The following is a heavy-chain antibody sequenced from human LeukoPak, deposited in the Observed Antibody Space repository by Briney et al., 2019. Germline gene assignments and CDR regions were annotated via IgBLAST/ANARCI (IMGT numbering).Heavy chain of an antibody. J-gene: IGHJ4*02. V-gene: IGHV3-33*03. CDR3: AKAARLGPSHFDY. D-gene: IGHD6-25*01. Sequence: PGGSLRLSCATSGFTFTAYGLHWVRQAPGMGLEWVAVVWVDGNNKFYADSVKGRFTISRGNSRSTLYLHMNSLRDDDTAVYYCAKAARLGPSHFDYWGRGTLVTVSS. CDR2: VWVDGNNK. CDR1: GFTFTAYG.